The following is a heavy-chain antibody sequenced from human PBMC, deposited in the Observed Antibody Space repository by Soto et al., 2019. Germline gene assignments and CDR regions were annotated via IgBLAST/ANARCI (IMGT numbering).Heavy chain of an antibody. Sequence: GGSLRLSCAASGFTFTRYSMNWVRQAPGKGLEWVSSISSTTNYIYYADSMKGRSTVSRDNAKNSVYLEMNSLSAEDTAVYYCARESEDLTSNFDYWGQGTLVTVSS. J-gene: IGHJ4*02. CDR3: ARESEDLTSNFDY. CDR1: GFTFTRYS. CDR2: ISSTTNYI. V-gene: IGHV3-21*01.